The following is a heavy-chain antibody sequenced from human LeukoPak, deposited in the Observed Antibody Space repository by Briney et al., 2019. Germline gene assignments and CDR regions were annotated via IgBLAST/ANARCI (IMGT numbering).Heavy chain of an antibody. CDR2: IFYDGITK. Sequence: PGRSLRLSCAASGLTFRTYGMHWVRQAPGKGLEWVAAIFYDGITKKYADSVKGRFTISRDNSKNTLYLQMNSLSAEDTAVYYCATDGPPEEVVSATFDCWGQGTLVTVSS. V-gene: IGHV3-33*03. CDR1: GLTFRTYG. J-gene: IGHJ4*02. CDR3: ATDGPPEEVVSATFDC. D-gene: IGHD2-15*01.